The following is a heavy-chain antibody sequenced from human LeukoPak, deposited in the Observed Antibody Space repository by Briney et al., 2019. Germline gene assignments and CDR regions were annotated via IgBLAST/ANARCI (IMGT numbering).Heavy chain of an antibody. V-gene: IGHV4-34*01. CDR2: INHNGDT. D-gene: IGHD4-11*01. J-gene: IGHJ3*02. Sequence: SETLSLTCAVYGGSLGSYYWSWIRQLPGKGLEWIGEINHNGDTNYNPSLKSRVTISVDTSKNQFSLNLSSVTAADTAVYFCARGPYSIYAFDIWGQGTMVTVSS. CDR1: GGSLGSYY. CDR3: ARGPYSIYAFDI.